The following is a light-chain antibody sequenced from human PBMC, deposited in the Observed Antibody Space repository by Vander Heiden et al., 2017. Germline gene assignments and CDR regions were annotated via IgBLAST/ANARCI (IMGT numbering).Light chain of an antibody. J-gene: IGLJ2*01. CDR3: QTWDSSTSV. CDR1: ALGDKY. V-gene: IGLV3-1*01. Sequence: QTATMSCSGNALGDKYVSWYQHKPGHSPVRIISQDVQRPSGIPERFSGSNSGEKATLTIGETQPMDDAVDYCQTWDSSTSVFGGGTKLT. CDR2: QDV.